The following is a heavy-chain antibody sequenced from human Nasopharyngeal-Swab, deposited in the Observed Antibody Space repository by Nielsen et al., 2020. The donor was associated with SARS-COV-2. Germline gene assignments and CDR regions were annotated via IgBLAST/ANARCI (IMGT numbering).Heavy chain of an antibody. CDR3: ASLLRSYCSGGSGYPNGMDV. D-gene: IGHD2-15*01. J-gene: IGHJ6*02. V-gene: IGHV4-59*01. Sequence: SETLSLTCTVSGGSIGSYYWSWIRQPPGKGLEWIGYIYNSGSTNYNPSLKSRVTISVDTSKNQFSLKLSSVTAADTAVYYCASLLRSYCSGGSGYPNGMDVWGQGTTVTVSS. CDR2: IYNSGST. CDR1: GGSIGSYY.